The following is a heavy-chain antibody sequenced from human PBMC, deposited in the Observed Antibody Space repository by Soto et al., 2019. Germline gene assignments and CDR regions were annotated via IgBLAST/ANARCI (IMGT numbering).Heavy chain of an antibody. CDR2: MNPNSGNT. CDR1: GYTFTSYD. J-gene: IGHJ6*03. CDR3: ARRTYDILTGYYNNYYYCMDV. D-gene: IGHD3-9*01. Sequence: GASVKVSCKASGYTFTSYDINWVRQATGQGLEWMGWMNPNSGNTGYAQKFQGRVTMTRNTSISTAYMELSSPRSEDTAVYYCARRTYDILTGYYNNYYYCMDVWGKGTTVTVSS. V-gene: IGHV1-8*01.